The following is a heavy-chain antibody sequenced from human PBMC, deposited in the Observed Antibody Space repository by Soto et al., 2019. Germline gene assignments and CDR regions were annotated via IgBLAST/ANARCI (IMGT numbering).Heavy chain of an antibody. V-gene: IGHV3-30*18. Sequence: GGSLRLSCAASGFTFSSYGMHWVRQAPGKGLEWVAVISYDGSNKYYADSVKGRFTISRDNSKNTLYLQMNSLRAEDTAVYYCANDRGSGVVIDDYWDQGTLVTVSS. CDR2: ISYDGSNK. D-gene: IGHD2-21*01. CDR1: GFTFSSYG. J-gene: IGHJ4*02. CDR3: ANDRGSGVVIDDY.